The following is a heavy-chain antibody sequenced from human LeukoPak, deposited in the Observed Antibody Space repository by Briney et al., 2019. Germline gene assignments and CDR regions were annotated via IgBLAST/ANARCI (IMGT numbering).Heavy chain of an antibody. D-gene: IGHD2-2*01. CDR1: GFTVSSNY. V-gene: IGHV3-66*01. CDR3: ARGSSTSCLDY. Sequence: GGSLRLSCAASGFTVSSNYMSWVRQAPGKGLEWVSVIYSGGSTYYADSVKGRLTISRDNSKNTLYLQMNSLRAEDTAVYYCARGSSTSCLDYWGQGTLVTVSS. CDR2: IYSGGST. J-gene: IGHJ4*02.